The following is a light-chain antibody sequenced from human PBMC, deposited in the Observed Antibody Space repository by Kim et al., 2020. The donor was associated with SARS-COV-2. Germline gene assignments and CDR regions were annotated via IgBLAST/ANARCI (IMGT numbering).Light chain of an antibody. Sequence: SPGERATLYCRASQSVSSNLAWYQQKPGQDPRLLIYGASTRATGSPARFSGSGSGTEFTLTISSLQSEDFAVYYCQQYNNWPFWTFGQGTKVDIK. J-gene: IGKJ1*01. CDR1: QSVSSN. CDR2: GAS. V-gene: IGKV3-15*01. CDR3: QQYNNWPFWT.